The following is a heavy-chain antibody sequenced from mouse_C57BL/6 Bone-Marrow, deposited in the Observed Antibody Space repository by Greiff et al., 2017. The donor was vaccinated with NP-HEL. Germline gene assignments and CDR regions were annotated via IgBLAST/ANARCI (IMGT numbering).Heavy chain of an antibody. CDR2: IDPENGDT. Sequence: VQLKQSGAELVRPGASVKLSCTASGFNIKDDYMHWVKQRPEQGLEWIGWIDPENGDTEYASKFQGKATITADTSSNTAYLQLSSLTSEDTAVYYCTTGDYYGSSYVCYAMDYWGQGTSVTVSS. CDR3: TTGDYYGSSYVCYAMDY. J-gene: IGHJ4*01. V-gene: IGHV14-4*01. D-gene: IGHD1-1*01. CDR1: GFNIKDDY.